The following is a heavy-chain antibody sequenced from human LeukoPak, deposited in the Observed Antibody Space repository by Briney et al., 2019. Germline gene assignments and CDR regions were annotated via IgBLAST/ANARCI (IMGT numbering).Heavy chain of an antibody. D-gene: IGHD6-6*01. J-gene: IGHJ6*02. CDR3: AKGSILDV. Sequence: PGGSLRLSCAASGFIFSDSYMNWIRQAPGKGLEWVSYISTTGNSIFYADSVKGRFTISRDNAKNSLFLQMNSLRAEDTAVYYCAKGSILDVWGQGTTVTVSS. CDR1: GFIFSDSY. V-gene: IGHV3-11*04. CDR2: ISTTGNSI.